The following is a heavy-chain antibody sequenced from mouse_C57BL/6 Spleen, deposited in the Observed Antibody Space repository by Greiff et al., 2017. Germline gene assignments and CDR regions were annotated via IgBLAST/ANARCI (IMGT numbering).Heavy chain of an antibody. V-gene: IGHV1-54*01. CDR1: GYAFTNYL. Sequence: QVQLQQSGAELVRPGTSVKVSCKASGYAFTNYLIEWVKQRPGQGLEWIGVINPGSGGTNYNEKFKGKATLTADKSSSTAYMQLSSLTSEDSAVYFCARTEGPYYFDYWGQGTTLTVSS. CDR2: INPGSGGT. J-gene: IGHJ2*01. CDR3: ARTEGPYYFDY. D-gene: IGHD3-3*01.